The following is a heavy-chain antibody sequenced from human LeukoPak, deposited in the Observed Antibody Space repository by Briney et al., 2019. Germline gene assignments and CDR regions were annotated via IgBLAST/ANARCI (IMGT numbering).Heavy chain of an antibody. V-gene: IGHV4-4*02. CDR1: GFTFSSYAM. Sequence: GSLRLSCAASGFTFSSYAMTCVRQPPGKGLEWIGEVHLDGRTNYNPSLKSRLIMSVDLPENHISLKLTSVTAADTAVYYCVSAGGLCRSLDYSGQGTLVTVSS. CDR3: VSAGGLCRSLDY. CDR2: VHLDGRT. J-gene: IGHJ4*02.